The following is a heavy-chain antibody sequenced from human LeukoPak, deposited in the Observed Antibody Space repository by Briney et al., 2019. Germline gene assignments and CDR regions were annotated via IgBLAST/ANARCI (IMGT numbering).Heavy chain of an antibody. Sequence: PGGSLRLSCAASGFTFSSYAMSWVRQAPGKGLEWVSAISGSGGSTHYADSVKGRFTISRDNSKNTLYLQMNSLRAEDTAVYYCAKAPLITMIVVVTGDFLDYWGQGTLVTVSS. J-gene: IGHJ4*02. CDR1: GFTFSSYA. V-gene: IGHV3-23*01. CDR2: ISGSGGST. D-gene: IGHD3-22*01. CDR3: AKAPLITMIVVVTGDFLDY.